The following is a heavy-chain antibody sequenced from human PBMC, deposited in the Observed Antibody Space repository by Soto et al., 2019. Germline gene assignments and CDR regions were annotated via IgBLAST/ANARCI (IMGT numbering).Heavy chain of an antibody. D-gene: IGHD4-4*01. CDR3: ARTPYSNYGYYYGMAV. Sequence: SETLSLTCTVSGGSISSGDYYWSWIRQPPGKGLEWIGYIYYSGSTNYNPSLKSRVTISVDTSKNQFSLKLSSVTAADTAVYYCARTPYSNYGYYYGMAVWGQGTTVTVSS. CDR2: IYYSGST. CDR1: GGSISSGDYY. J-gene: IGHJ6*02. V-gene: IGHV4-61*08.